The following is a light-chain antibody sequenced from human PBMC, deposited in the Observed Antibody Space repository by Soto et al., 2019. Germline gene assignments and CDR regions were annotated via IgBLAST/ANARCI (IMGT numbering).Light chain of an antibody. V-gene: IGLV2-11*01. J-gene: IGLJ1*01. Sequence: QSALTQPRSVSGSPGQSVTSSCTGTSSDIGGYNYVSWYQQYPGKAPKLMIYDVNKRPSGVPDRFSGSKSGNTASLTISGLQPEDEADYYCCSYAGSYTYVFATGTKLTVL. CDR1: SSDIGGYNY. CDR2: DVN. CDR3: CSYAGSYTYV.